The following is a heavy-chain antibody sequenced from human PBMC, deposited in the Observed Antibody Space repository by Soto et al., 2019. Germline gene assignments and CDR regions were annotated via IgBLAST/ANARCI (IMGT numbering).Heavy chain of an antibody. CDR1: GFTFISYW. Sequence: GGSLIVSCAASGFTFISYWMHWVSQAPGKGLVWVSRINSDGSSTSYADSVKGRFTISTDTSTSTAYMELRSLRSDDTAVYYCAREAPGIAAAGNWFDPWGQGTLVTVSS. CDR3: AREAPGIAAAGNWFDP. J-gene: IGHJ5*02. D-gene: IGHD6-13*01. CDR2: INSDGSST. V-gene: IGHV3-74*01.